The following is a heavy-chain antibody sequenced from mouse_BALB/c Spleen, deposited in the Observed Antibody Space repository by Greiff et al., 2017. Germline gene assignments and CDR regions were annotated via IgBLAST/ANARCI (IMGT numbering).Heavy chain of an antibody. CDR3: ARSDRLRLYAMDY. J-gene: IGHJ4*01. CDR1: GFTFSSFG. Sequence: EVKLVESGGGLVQPGGSRKLSCAASGFTFSSFGMHWVRQAPEKGLEWVAYISSGSSTIYYADTVKGRFTISRDNPKNTLFLQMTSLRSEDTAMYYCARSDRLRLYAMDYWGQGTSVTVSS. CDR2: ISSGSSTI. D-gene: IGHD2-12*01. V-gene: IGHV5-17*02.